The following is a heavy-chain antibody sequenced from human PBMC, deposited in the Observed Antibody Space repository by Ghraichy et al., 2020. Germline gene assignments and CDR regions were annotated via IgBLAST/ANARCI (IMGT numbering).Heavy chain of an antibody. V-gene: IGHV1-69*02. Sequence: SVKVSCKASGGTFSSYTISWVRQAPGQGLEWMGRIIPILGIANYAQKFQGRVTITADKSTSTAYMELSSLRSEDTAVYYCARGTTVDAFDIWGQGTMVTVSS. CDR3: ARGTTVDAFDI. J-gene: IGHJ3*02. CDR2: IIPILGIA. D-gene: IGHD4-17*01. CDR1: GGTFSSYT.